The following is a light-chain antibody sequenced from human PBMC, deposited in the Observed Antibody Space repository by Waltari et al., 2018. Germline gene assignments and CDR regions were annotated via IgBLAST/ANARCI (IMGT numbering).Light chain of an antibody. CDR2: DDS. V-gene: IGLV3-21*03. CDR3: QVWDTSSDHPV. J-gene: IGLJ2*01. CDR1: NIGSKS. Sequence: SYELTQPPSVSVAPGKTARITCGGRNIGSKSVHWYQQKPGQAPVLVVYDDSDRPSWIPERLSVSNSGNTATLTITRVEAGDEADYYCQVWDTSSDHPVFGGGTKLTVL.